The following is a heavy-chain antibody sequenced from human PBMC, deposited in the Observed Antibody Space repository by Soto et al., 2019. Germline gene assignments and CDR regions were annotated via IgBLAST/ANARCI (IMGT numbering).Heavy chain of an antibody. CDR2: IFYSGTT. CDR3: AGPPSYVEY. V-gene: IGHV4-31*03. CDR1: GDSVYSRPHS. J-gene: IGHJ4*02. Sequence: QVQLQESGPGLLKPTQTLSLTCTVSGDSVYSRPHSWTWIRQLPDRSLEYIGYIFYSGTTYYNPSLKDRVTISLDTSKNQFYLSLTSVTAADTAVYYCAGPPSYVEYWGQGTLVNVSS.